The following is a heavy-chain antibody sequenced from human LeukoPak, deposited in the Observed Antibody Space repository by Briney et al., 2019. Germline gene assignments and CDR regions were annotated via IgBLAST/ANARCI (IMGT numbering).Heavy chain of an antibody. D-gene: IGHD5-18*01. CDR3: AKDRRGYSFGPKHY. CDR2: ISYDGSNK. J-gene: IGHJ4*02. CDR1: GFTFSSYG. V-gene: IGHV3-30*18. Sequence: GSLRLSCAXSGFTFSSYGMHWVRQAPGKGLERVAVISYDGSNKYYADSVKGRFTISRDNSKNTLYLQMNSLRAEDTAVYYCAKDRRGYSFGPKHYWGQGTLVTVSS.